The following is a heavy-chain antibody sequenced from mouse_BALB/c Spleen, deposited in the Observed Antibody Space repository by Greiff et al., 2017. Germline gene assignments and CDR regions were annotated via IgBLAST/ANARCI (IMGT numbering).Heavy chain of an antibody. Sequence: VHLVESGAELAKPGASVKMSCKASGYTFTSYWMHWVKQRPGQGLEWIGYINPSTGYTEYNQKFKDKATLTADKSSSTAYMQLSSLTSEDSAVYYCARGTTAWSRDFDVWGAGTTVTVAS. CDR2: INPSTGYT. CDR3: ARGTTAWSRDFDV. J-gene: IGHJ1*01. V-gene: IGHV1-7*01. D-gene: IGHD1-2*01. CDR1: GYTFTSYW.